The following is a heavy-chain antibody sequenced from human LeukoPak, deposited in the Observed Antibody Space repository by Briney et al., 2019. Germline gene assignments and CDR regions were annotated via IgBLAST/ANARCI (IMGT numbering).Heavy chain of an antibody. V-gene: IGHV1-3*01. D-gene: IGHD3-16*01. CDR3: ARDRGGYYYYYGMDV. Sequence: ASVKVSCKASGYTFTNYAVHWVRQAPGQRLEWMGWINAGNGNTKCSQKFQGRVTITRDTSASTAYLELSSLTSEDTAVYYCARDRGGYYYYYGMDVWGQGTTVTVSS. CDR2: INAGNGNT. CDR1: GYTFTNYA. J-gene: IGHJ6*02.